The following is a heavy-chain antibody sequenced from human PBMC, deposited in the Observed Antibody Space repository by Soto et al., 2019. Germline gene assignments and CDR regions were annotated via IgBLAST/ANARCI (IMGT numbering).Heavy chain of an antibody. J-gene: IGHJ4*02. D-gene: IGHD2-15*01. CDR3: ERAINPIIIGALDY. Sequence: GGSLRLSFAASGFTFSSYSMNWVRQAAGKGLEWVSYISSSSSTIYYADSVKGRFTISRDNAKNPLYLQMNSLREEDTAVYYCERAINPIIIGALDYWGQGTLVTVSS. CDR1: GFTFSSYS. V-gene: IGHV3-48*02. CDR2: ISSSSSTI.